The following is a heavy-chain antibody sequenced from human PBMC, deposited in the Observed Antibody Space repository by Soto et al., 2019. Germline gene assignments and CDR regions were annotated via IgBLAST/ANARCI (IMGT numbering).Heavy chain of an antibody. CDR1: GYTFTSYA. Sequence: QVQLVQSGAEVKKPGASVKVSCKASGYTFTSYAMHWVRQAPGQRLEWMGWINAGNGNTKYSQKFQGRVTITRDTSASTAYMEVSSLRSEDTAVYYCARAEDSSSWYKFDYWGQGALVTVSS. J-gene: IGHJ4*02. CDR3: ARAEDSSSWYKFDY. D-gene: IGHD6-13*01. CDR2: INAGNGNT. V-gene: IGHV1-3*01.